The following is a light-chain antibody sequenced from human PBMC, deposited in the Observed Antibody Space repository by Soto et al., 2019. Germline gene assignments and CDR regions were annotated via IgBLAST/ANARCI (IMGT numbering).Light chain of an antibody. V-gene: IGLV2-8*01. J-gene: IGLJ2*01. CDR1: SSDVGAYKY. CDR2: EVS. Sequence: QSALTQPPSASGSPGQSVTISCTGTSSDVGAYKYVSWYQQYPGKAPKLMIYEVSNRPSGVSDRFSGSKSGNTASLTVSGLQAEAEADYNCTSYVATSSLVFGGGTKLTVL. CDR3: TSYVATSSLV.